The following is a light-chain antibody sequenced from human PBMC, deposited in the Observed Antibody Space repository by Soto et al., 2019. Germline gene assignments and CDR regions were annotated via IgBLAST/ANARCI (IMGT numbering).Light chain of an antibody. V-gene: IGKV3-20*01. Sequence: EIVLTHSPGTLSLSPGESATLPCRASLTISDNYLAWYQQKPGQAPRLLIYGASSRATGIPNRLSGSGSGTDFTLTISRLETEDFAVYYCQQYGNSPQTFGQGTKVDIK. CDR3: QQYGNSPQT. J-gene: IGKJ1*01. CDR2: GAS. CDR1: LTISDNY.